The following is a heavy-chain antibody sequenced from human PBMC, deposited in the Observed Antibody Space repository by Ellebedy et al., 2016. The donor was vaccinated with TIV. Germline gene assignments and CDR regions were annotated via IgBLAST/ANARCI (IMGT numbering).Heavy chain of an antibody. V-gene: IGHV1-18*04. CDR3: ARYEAAESAFDI. Sequence: ASVKVSXXASGYTFTGYHIHWVRQAPGQGLEWMGWISAYNGKTNYAQKLQGRLTLTTDTSTSTAYMELTSLRSDDTAVYYCARYEAAESAFDIWGQGTMVTVSS. J-gene: IGHJ3*02. D-gene: IGHD2-15*01. CDR1: GYTFTGYH. CDR2: ISAYNGKT.